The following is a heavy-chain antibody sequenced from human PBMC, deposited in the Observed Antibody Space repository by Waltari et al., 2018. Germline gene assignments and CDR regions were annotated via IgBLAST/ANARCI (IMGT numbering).Heavy chain of an antibody. Sequence: EVQLLESGGGLVQPGGSLRLSCAASGFIFNSYAMTWVRQAPGKGLEWIASVSGNGGGTYYADSLKGRFTISRDNSKNTLYLHMDNLRAEDTAIYYCAKDLSPLHSETFWGWFDPWGQGALVTVSS. J-gene: IGHJ5*02. CDR1: GFIFNSYA. D-gene: IGHD3-16*01. CDR3: AKDLSPLHSETFWGWFDP. V-gene: IGHV3-23*01. CDR2: VSGNGGGT.